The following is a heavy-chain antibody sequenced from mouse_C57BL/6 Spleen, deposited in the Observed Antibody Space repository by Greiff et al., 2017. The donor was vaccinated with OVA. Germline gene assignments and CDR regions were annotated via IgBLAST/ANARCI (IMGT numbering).Heavy chain of an antibody. CDR3: ASRAGAMDY. J-gene: IGHJ4*01. Sequence: VNVVESGPELVKPGASVKISCKASGYAFSSSWMNWVKQRPGKGLEWIGRIYPGDGDTNYNGKFKGKATLTADKSSSTAYMQLSSLTSEDSAVYFCASRAGAMDYWGQGTSVTVSS. CDR2: IYPGDGDT. CDR1: GYAFSSSW. D-gene: IGHD3-3*01. V-gene: IGHV1-82*01.